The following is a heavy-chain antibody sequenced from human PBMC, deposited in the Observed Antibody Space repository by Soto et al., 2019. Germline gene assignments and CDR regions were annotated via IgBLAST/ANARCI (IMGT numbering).Heavy chain of an antibody. Sequence: QVQLQQWGAGLLKPSETLSLTCAVYGGSFSGYYWSWIRQPPGKGLEWIGEINHSGSTNYNPSLKSRVTISVDTSKSQFSLKLSSVTAADTAVYYCAREATVTTGGYWGQGTLVTVSS. CDR3: AREATVTTGGY. CDR1: GGSFSGYY. CDR2: INHSGST. J-gene: IGHJ4*02. D-gene: IGHD4-17*01. V-gene: IGHV4-34*01.